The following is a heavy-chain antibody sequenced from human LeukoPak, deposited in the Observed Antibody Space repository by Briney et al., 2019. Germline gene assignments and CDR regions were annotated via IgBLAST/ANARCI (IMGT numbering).Heavy chain of an antibody. V-gene: IGHV3-23*01. Sequence: GGSLRLSCAASGFTFSSYWMSWVRQAPGKGLEWVSSISISGGSTFYTDSVKGRFTISRDSSKNTLYLQMTSLRAEDTAIYYCAKAEGSSTWYRGEYFQHWGQGTLVTVSS. CDR3: AKAEGSSTWYRGEYFQH. CDR1: GFTFSSYW. CDR2: ISISGGST. J-gene: IGHJ1*01. D-gene: IGHD6-13*01.